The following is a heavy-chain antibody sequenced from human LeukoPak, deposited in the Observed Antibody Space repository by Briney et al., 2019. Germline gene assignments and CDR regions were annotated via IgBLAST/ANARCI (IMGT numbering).Heavy chain of an antibody. Sequence: PSETLSLTCTVSGGSISSSSYYWGWIRQPPGKGLDWIVSVYDSRSTYYNPSLNRLVTTSVDSSKNEFSLRLSLVAAAATAAYSCARNNEDGYSSGFDYWGQGTLVTVSS. V-gene: IGHV4-39*01. CDR3: ARNNEDGYSSGFDY. D-gene: IGHD6-19*01. CDR1: GGSISSSSYY. CDR2: VYDSRST. J-gene: IGHJ4*02.